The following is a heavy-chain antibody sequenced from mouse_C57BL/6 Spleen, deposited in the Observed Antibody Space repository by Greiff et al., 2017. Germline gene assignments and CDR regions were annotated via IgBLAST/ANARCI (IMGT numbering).Heavy chain of an antibody. CDR1: GYSFTGYY. Sequence: EVQRVESGPELVKPGASVKISCKASGYSFTGYYMNWVKQSPEKSLEWIGEINPSTGGTTYNQKFKAKATLTVDKSTSTAYMQLKSLTSEDSAVYYCARGILEIYYAMDYWGQGTSVTVSS. J-gene: IGHJ4*01. V-gene: IGHV1-42*01. CDR2: INPSTGGT. D-gene: IGHD5-2*01. CDR3: ARGILEIYYAMDY.